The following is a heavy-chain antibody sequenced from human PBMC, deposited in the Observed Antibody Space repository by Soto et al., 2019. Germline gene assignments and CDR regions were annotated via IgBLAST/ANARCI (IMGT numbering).Heavy chain of an antibody. CDR2: INHRGSV. CDR1: GVGSISSSSYF. CDR3: ARGLITGSHYSGGWYYFDS. Sequence: SETLSLTCTVSGVGSISSSSYFWGWIRQPPGKGLEWIGSINHRGSVYYNPSLKSRVTISVDTSKNQFSLKLTSVTAADTAVYYCARGLITGSHYSGGWYYFDSWGQGTQVTVSS. J-gene: IGHJ4*02. V-gene: IGHV4-39*01. D-gene: IGHD6-19*01.